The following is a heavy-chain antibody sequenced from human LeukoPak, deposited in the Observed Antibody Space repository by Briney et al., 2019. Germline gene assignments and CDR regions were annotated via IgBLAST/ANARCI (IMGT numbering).Heavy chain of an antibody. D-gene: IGHD6-25*01. V-gene: IGHV4-59*08. CDR2: IYYSGST. J-gene: IGHJ4*02. CDR1: GGSISSYY. CDR3: ATLPDRADFDY. Sequence: SETLSLTCTVSGGSISSYYWSWIRQPPGKGLEWIGYIYYSGSTNYNPPLKSRVTISVDTSKNQFSLKLSSVTAADTAVYYCATLPDRADFDYWGQGTLVTVSS.